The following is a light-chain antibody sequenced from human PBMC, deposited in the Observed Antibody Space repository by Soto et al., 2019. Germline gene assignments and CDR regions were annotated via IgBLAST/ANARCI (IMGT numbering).Light chain of an antibody. CDR2: EVS. J-gene: IGLJ1*01. CDR3: SSYTSTSTPFV. V-gene: IGLV2-14*01. CDR1: SSDVGDYNY. Sequence: QSVRTQPASVSGSPGQSITISCTGTSSDVGDYNYVSWYQQYPGKAPKLMIYEVSNRPSGVSNRFSGSKSGNTASLTISGLQAEDEADYYCSSYTSTSTPFVFGTGTKVTVL.